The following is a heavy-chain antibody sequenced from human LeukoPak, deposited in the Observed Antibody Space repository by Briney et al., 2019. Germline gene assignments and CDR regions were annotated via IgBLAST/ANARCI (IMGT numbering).Heavy chain of an antibody. D-gene: IGHD1-26*01. J-gene: IGHJ6*02. CDR3: TRRGSGNGGTYAGMDV. V-gene: IGHV4-39*01. CDR1: GGSISSGVHY. Sequence: WDTLALTCTEAGGSISSGVHYWDWIRQAPGKGLEWIGSLLYNGNTWYNPSLESRVTISVDTSENQFSLRLTSVNAADTALYFCTRRGSGNGGTYAGMDVWGPGTSVTVSS. CDR2: LLYNGNT.